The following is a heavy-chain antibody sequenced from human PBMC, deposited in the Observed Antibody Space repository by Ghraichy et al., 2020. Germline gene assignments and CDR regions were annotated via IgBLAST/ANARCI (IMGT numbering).Heavy chain of an antibody. J-gene: IGHJ3*02. CDR2: INGNGAKI. CDR1: GFTFTSYS. D-gene: IGHD2-21*02. V-gene: IGHV3-23*01. CDR3: AKDAVTANGRWDGFDI. Sequence: GSLRLSCAASGFTFTSYSMSWVRQAPTKGLEWVSSINGNGAKINYADSVKGRFTISRDNSKNTLYLQMNSLRADDTAVYYCAKDAVTANGRWDGFDIWGQWTTVTVSS.